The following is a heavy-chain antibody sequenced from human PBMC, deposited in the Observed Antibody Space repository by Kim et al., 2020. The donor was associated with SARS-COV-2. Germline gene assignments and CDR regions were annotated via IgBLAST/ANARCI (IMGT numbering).Heavy chain of an antibody. CDR2: IVVGSGNT. J-gene: IGHJ3*02. Sequence: SVKVSCKASGFTFTSSAVQWVRQARGQRLEWIGWIVVGSGNTNYAQKFQERVTITMDMSTSTAYMELSSLRSEDTAVYYCAADSGLLWFREGAFDIWGQGTMVTVSS. V-gene: IGHV1-58*01. CDR3: AADSGLLWFREGAFDI. CDR1: GFTFTSSA. D-gene: IGHD3-10*01.